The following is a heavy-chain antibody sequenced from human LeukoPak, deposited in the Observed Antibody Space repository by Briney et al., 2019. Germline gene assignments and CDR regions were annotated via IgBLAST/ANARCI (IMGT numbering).Heavy chain of an antibody. D-gene: IGHD2-2*01. Sequence: ASVKVSCKASGYTLTDYYMHWVRQAPGQGLEWMGWINSNSSGTYYAQKFQDRVTMTRDTAISTAYMELSSLRSDDTAVYYCARAHLDGSSWFSHWGQGTLVTVSS. CDR3: ARAHLDGSSWFSH. CDR1: GYTLTDYY. J-gene: IGHJ5*02. CDR2: INSNSSGT. V-gene: IGHV1-2*02.